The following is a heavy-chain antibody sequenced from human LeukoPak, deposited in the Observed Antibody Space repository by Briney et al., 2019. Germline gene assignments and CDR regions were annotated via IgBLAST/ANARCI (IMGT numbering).Heavy chain of an antibody. CDR1: GGTFSSYA. J-gene: IGHJ4*02. CDR3: ARDLGLLRRHSTPTLSSGGDY. CDR2: IIPIFGTA. V-gene: IGHV1-69*13. Sequence: VKVSCKASGGTFSSYAISWVRQAPGQGLEWMGGIIPIFGTANYSQKFQGRVTITADESTSTAYMELSSLGSEDTAVYYCARDLGLLRRHSTPTLSSGGDYWGQGTLVTVSS. D-gene: IGHD3-22*01.